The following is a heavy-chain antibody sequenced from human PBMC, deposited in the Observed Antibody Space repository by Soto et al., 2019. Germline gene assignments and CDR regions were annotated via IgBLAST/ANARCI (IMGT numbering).Heavy chain of an antibody. CDR2: ISSSSSYI. V-gene: IGHV3-21*01. D-gene: IGHD3-3*01. CDR3: ARDSGPIDFWSGYYYSGGRGTSGDFDY. Sequence: GGSLRLSCAASGFTFSSYSMNWVRQAPGKGLEWVSSISSSSSYIYYADSVKGRFTISRDNAKNSLYLQMNSLRAEDTAVYYCARDSGPIDFWSGYYYSGGRGTSGDFDYWGQGTLVTVSS. J-gene: IGHJ4*02. CDR1: GFTFSSYS.